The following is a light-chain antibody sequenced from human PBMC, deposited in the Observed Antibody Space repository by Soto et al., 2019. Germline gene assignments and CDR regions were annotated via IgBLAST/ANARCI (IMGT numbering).Light chain of an antibody. J-gene: IGKJ5*01. CDR1: QSVNSN. CDR3: QQYNIWPPIT. Sequence: EIVMTQSPATLSVSPGERATLSCRASQSVNSNLAWYQQKPGQAPRLLIYGAYTRAAGVPARFSGSGSGTEFTLTITSLQSEDIALYYCQQYNIWPPITFGQGTRLEIK. CDR2: GAY. V-gene: IGKV3-15*01.